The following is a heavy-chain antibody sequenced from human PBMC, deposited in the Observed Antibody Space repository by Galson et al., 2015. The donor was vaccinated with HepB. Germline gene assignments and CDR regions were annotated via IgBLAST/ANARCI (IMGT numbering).Heavy chain of an antibody. J-gene: IGHJ4*02. V-gene: IGHV3-30*04. CDR3: AREVVVAAGPGAGMNYFDY. Sequence: SLRLSCAASGFTFSSYAMHWVRQAPGKGLEWVAVISYDGSNKYYADSVKGRFTISRDNSKNTLYLQMNSLRAEDTAVYYCAREVVVAAGPGAGMNYFDYWGQGTLVTVSS. CDR1: GFTFSSYA. CDR2: ISYDGSNK. D-gene: IGHD2-15*01.